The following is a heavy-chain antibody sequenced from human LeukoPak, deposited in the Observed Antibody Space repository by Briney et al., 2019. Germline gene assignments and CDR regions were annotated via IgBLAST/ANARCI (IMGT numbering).Heavy chain of an antibody. CDR3: ASGQVRYPS. D-gene: IGHD2-2*02. CDR2: INHSGST. J-gene: IGHJ5*02. V-gene: IGHV4-34*01. Sequence: SETLSLTCAVYGGSFSDYYWSWIRQPPGKGLEWIGEINHSGSTNYYPSLKSRVTISVDTSKNQFSLKLSSVTAADTAVYYCASGQVRYPSWGQGTLVTVSS. CDR1: GGSFSDYY.